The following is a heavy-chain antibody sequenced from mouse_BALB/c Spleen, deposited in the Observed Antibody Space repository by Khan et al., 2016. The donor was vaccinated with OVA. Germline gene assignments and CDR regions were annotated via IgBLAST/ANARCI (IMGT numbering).Heavy chain of an antibody. D-gene: IGHD1-2*01. CDR1: GYTFTSYT. J-gene: IGHJ4*01. Sequence: QVQLKESGAELARPGASVKMSCKASGYTFTSYTMHWVKQRPGQGLEWIGYINPSSGYTNYNQKFKDKATLTADKSSSTAYMQLSRLTSEDSAVYYCAILLRLREAMDYWGQGTSVTVSS. CDR2: INPSSGYT. CDR3: AILLRLREAMDY. V-gene: IGHV1-4*01.